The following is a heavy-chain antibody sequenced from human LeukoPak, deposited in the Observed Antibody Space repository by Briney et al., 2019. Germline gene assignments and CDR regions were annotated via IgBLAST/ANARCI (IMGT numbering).Heavy chain of an antibody. J-gene: IGHJ3*02. CDR3: ARCPYSSSWYLSTFDI. Sequence: GGSLRLSCAASGFTFSSYNMNWVRQAPGKGLEWVLYISSSSSTVFYADSVKGRFTISRDNAKNSLYLQMNSLRAEDTAVYYCARCPYSSSWYLSTFDIWGQGTMVTVSS. CDR2: ISSSSSTV. D-gene: IGHD6-13*01. CDR1: GFTFSSYN. V-gene: IGHV3-48*01.